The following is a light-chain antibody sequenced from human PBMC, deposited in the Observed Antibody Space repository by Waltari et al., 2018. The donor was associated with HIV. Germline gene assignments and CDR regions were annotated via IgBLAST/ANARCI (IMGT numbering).Light chain of an antibody. Sequence: SALTQPPSASGSPGQSVTISCTGTSSDGGGYHPVPWYQQHPGKAPKRLVYEVTKRPPGVPNRFSGSKSGNTASLTVSGLQAEDEADYYCVSYAGVRDRWVFGGGTKLTVL. CDR1: SSDGGGYHP. J-gene: IGLJ3*02. V-gene: IGLV2-8*01. CDR3: VSYAGVRDRWV. CDR2: EVT.